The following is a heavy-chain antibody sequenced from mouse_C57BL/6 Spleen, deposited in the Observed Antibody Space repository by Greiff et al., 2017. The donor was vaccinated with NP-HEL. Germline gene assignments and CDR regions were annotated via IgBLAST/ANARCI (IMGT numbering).Heavy chain of an antibody. CDR3: ARSIDYYGSSLDY. D-gene: IGHD1-1*01. CDR1: GYAFSSSW. CDR2: IYPGDGDT. V-gene: IGHV1-82*01. Sequence: QVQLQQSGPELVKPGASVKISCKASGYAFSSSWMNWVEQRPGKGLEWIGRIYPGDGDTNYNGKFKGKATLTADKSSSTAYMQLSSLTSEDSAVYFCARSIDYYGSSLDYWGQGTTLTVSS. J-gene: IGHJ2*01.